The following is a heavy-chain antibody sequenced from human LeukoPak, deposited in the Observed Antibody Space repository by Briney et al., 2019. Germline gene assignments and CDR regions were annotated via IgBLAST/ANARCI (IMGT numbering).Heavy chain of an antibody. CDR3: AKAMYSSSSSVN. CDR1: GYTFSIYG. J-gene: IGHJ4*02. D-gene: IGHD6-6*01. CDR2: ISGHNGNT. Sequence: GASVKVSCEASGYTFSIYGMTWVRQARGQGLEWMGWISGHNGNTNYAQKFQGRVTMTTDTSTSTAYLELRSLRSDDTAVYYCAKAMYSSSSSVNWGQGTLVTVSS. V-gene: IGHV1-18*01.